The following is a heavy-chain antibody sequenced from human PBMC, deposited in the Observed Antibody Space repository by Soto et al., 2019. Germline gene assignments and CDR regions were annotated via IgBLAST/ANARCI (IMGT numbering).Heavy chain of an antibody. CDR2: ISGSGGST. V-gene: IGHV3-23*01. CDR1: GFTFSSYA. Sequence: GGSLRLSCAASGFTFSSYAMSWVRQAPGKGLEWVSAISGSGGSTYYADSVKGRFTISRGNSKNTLYLQMNSLRAEDTAVYYCAKVPIAVASRDWFDPWGQGTLVTVSS. D-gene: IGHD6-19*01. CDR3: AKVPIAVASRDWFDP. J-gene: IGHJ5*02.